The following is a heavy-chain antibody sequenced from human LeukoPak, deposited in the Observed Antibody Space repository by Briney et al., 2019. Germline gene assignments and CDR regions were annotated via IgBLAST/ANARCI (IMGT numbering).Heavy chain of an antibody. CDR1: GGSFSGYY. Sequence: SETLSLTCAVYGGSFSGYYWSWIRQPPGKGLEWIGEINHSGSTNCNPSLKSRVTISVDTSKNQFSLKLSSVTAADTAVYYCARGERITMIVVVTPFDYWGQGSLVTVSA. CDR3: ARGERITMIVVVTPFDY. V-gene: IGHV4-34*01. CDR2: INHSGST. D-gene: IGHD3-22*01. J-gene: IGHJ4*02.